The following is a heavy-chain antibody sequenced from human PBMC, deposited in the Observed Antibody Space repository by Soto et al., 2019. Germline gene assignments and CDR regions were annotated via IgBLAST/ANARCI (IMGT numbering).Heavy chain of an antibody. Sequence: PGGSLRLSCAASGFTFSRYSMNWVRQAPGKGLEWVSSISSSSNYIYYADSVKGRFTISRDNAKNSLYLQMNSLRAEDTAVYYCARPQSSLRYSGSYDLDYWGQGTLVTVSS. CDR2: ISSSSNYI. CDR3: ARPQSSLRYSGSYDLDY. J-gene: IGHJ4*02. V-gene: IGHV3-21*01. D-gene: IGHD1-26*01. CDR1: GFTFSRYS.